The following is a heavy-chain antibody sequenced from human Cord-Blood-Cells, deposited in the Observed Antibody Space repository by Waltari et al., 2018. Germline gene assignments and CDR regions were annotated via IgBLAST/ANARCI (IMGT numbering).Heavy chain of an antibody. V-gene: IGHV4-34*01. CDR3: ARGPPPAFWSGYWFDP. CDR1: GGSFSGYS. D-gene: IGHD3-3*01. J-gene: IGHJ5*02. CDR2: INHSGST. Sequence: QVQLQQWGPGLLKPSEPLSLTCAVYGGSFSGYSWSWIRQPPGKGLEWIGEINHSGSTNYNPSLKSRVTISVDTSKNQFSLKLSSVTAADTAVYYCARGPPPAFWSGYWFDPWGQGTLVTVSS.